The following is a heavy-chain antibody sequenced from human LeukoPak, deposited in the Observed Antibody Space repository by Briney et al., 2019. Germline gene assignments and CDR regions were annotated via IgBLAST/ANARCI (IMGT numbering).Heavy chain of an antibody. CDR2: IYPGDSDT. CDR1: GYSFTSYW. J-gene: IGHJ6*03. Sequence: KPGESLKISCKGSGYSFTSYWIGWVRQMLGKGLEWMGIIYPGDSDTRYSPSFQGQVTISADKSISTAYLQWSSLKASDTAMYYCARASDNHYYYYYYMDVWGKGTTVTVSS. CDR3: ARASDNHYYYYYYMDV. V-gene: IGHV5-51*03. D-gene: IGHD1-14*01.